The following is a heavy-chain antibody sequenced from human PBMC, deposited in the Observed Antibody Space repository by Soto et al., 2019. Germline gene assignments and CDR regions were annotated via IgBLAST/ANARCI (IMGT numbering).Heavy chain of an antibody. CDR1: GFTFSRYG. V-gene: IGHV3-21*06. Sequence: GGSLRLSCAASGFTFSRYGMNWLRQAPGKGLEWVASISSSASYVYYADSVKGRFSTSRDNAKNILYLEMYALRTEDTAVYYCARDPSEGRVGNWFESWGQGTLVTVSS. J-gene: IGHJ5*01. CDR3: ARDPSEGRVGNWFES. CDR2: ISSSASYV. D-gene: IGHD2-2*01.